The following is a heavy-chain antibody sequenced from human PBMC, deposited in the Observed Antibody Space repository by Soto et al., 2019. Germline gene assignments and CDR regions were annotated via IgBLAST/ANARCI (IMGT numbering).Heavy chain of an antibody. V-gene: IGHV3-48*01. J-gene: IGHJ4*02. CDR1: GFTFSSYS. CDR2: ISSGSSTI. CDR3: APHSGYYDY. D-gene: IGHD3-22*01. Sequence: PGVSLRLSCAASGFTFSSYSMNWVRQAPGKGLEWVSYISSGSSTIFYADSVKGRFTISRDNAKNSLYLQMNSLRAEDTAVYYCAPHSGYYDYWGQGTLVTVSS.